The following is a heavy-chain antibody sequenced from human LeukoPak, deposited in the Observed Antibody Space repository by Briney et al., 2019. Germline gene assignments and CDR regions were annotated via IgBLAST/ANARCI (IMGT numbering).Heavy chain of an antibody. Sequence: PTGGSLRLSCAASGFIFSSYAMNWGRQAPGKGLEWVSAISGSGNGTYYADSVKGRFTVSRDNSKNTLYLQMNNLRAEDSAVYYCAKGVGGYCSSTDCRAYDNWGQGTLVTVSS. CDR2: ISGSGNGT. D-gene: IGHD2-2*01. V-gene: IGHV3-23*01. CDR1: GFIFSSYA. CDR3: AKGVGGYCSSTDCRAYDN. J-gene: IGHJ4*02.